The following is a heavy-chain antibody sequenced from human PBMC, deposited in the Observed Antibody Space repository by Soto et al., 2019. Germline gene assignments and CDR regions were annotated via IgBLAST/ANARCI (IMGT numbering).Heavy chain of an antibody. V-gene: IGHV3-21*01. CDR2: ISSSSSYI. CDR1: GFTFSSYS. Sequence: GGSLRLSCAASGFTFSSYSMNWVRQAPGKGLEWVSSISSSSSYIYYADSVKGRFTISRDNAKNSLYLQMNSLRAEDTAVYYCARMGYDSSGYYDYGMDVWGQGTTVTVSS. J-gene: IGHJ6*02. CDR3: ARMGYDSSGYYDYGMDV. D-gene: IGHD3-22*01.